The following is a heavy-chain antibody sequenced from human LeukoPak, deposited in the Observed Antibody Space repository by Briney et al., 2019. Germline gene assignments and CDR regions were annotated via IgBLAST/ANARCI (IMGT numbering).Heavy chain of an antibody. J-gene: IGHJ4*02. CDR2: IKQDGSER. Sequence: PGGSLRLSCAASGFTFSSYWMTWVRQAPGKGLEWVANIKQDGSERNYVDSVKGRFTISRDNAKNSLYLQMNTLRDEDTAVYYCATGAGCGYWGQGTLVTVFS. V-gene: IGHV3-7*03. CDR1: GFTFSSYW. D-gene: IGHD6-19*01. CDR3: ATGAGCGY.